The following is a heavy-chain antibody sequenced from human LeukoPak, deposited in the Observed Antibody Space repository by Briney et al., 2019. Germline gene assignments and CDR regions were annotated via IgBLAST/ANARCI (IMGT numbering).Heavy chain of an antibody. J-gene: IGHJ1*01. Sequence: SETLSLTCTVSGGSISSSSYYWGWIRQPPGKGLDWIGSIYYSGSTYYNPSLKSRVTISVDTSKNQFSLKLSSVTAADMAVYYCARSLSTVTTTAEYFQYWGQGTLVTVSS. CDR2: IYYSGST. D-gene: IGHD4-17*01. CDR1: GGSISSSSYY. V-gene: IGHV4-39*01. CDR3: ARSLSTVTTTAEYFQY.